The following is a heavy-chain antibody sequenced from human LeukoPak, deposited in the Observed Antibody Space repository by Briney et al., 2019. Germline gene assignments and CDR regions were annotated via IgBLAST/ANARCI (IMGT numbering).Heavy chain of an antibody. V-gene: IGHV3-23*01. D-gene: IGHD3-22*01. CDR2: ISGSGGST. CDR3: ATFPKYYYDSSGYYPSPFY. Sequence: GGSLRLSCAASGFTFSSYAMSWVRRAPGKGLEWVSAISGSGGSTYYADSVKGRFTISRDNSKNTLYLQMNSLRAEDTAVYYCATFPKYYYDSSGYYPSPFYWGQGTLVTVSS. J-gene: IGHJ4*02. CDR1: GFTFSSYA.